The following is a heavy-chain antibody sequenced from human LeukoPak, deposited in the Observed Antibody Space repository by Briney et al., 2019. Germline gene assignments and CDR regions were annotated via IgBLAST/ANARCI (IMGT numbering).Heavy chain of an antibody. CDR2: INHSGYT. CDR3: SRQVVGNDY. V-gene: IGHV4-34*01. D-gene: IGHD3-22*01. J-gene: IGHJ4*02. Sequence: PSETLSLTCAVYGESSFSSYYWSWVRQTPGGALEWIGEINHSGYTNYNPSLKSRVTLSIHTSKNHFSLTLHSVAAADTAVYYCSRQVVGNDYWGRGTMVTVSS. CDR1: GESSFSSYY.